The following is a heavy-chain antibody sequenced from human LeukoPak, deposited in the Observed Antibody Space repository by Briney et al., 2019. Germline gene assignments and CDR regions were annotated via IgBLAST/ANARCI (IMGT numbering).Heavy chain of an antibody. CDR2: IYYSGST. CDR1: GGSISSSSYY. D-gene: IGHD5-18*01. V-gene: IGHV4-39*01. Sequence: PSETLSLTCTVSGGSISSSSYYWGWIRQPPGKGLEWIGSIYYSGSTYYNPSLKSRVTISVGTSKNQFSLKLSSVTTADTAVYYCARSAVDTAMVTWWFDPWGQGTLVTVSS. CDR3: ARSAVDTAMVTWWFDP. J-gene: IGHJ5*02.